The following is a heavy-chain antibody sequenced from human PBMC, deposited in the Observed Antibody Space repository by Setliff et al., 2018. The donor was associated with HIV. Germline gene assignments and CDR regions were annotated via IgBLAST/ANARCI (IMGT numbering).Heavy chain of an antibody. CDR3: ARDGYYDSSGYSAFDN. V-gene: IGHV1-2*06. Sequence: GASVKVSCKASGYTFTDYYIHWVRQAPGQGLEWMGRINPNNGGTNYAQKFQGRVTMTRDTSISTAYMELSRLRSDDTAVYYCARDGYYDSSGYSAFDNWGQGTMVTVSS. J-gene: IGHJ3*02. CDR1: GYTFTDYY. CDR2: INPNNGGT. D-gene: IGHD3-22*01.